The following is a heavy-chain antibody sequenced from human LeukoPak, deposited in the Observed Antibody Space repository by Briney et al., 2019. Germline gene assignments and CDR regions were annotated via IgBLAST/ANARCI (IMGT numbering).Heavy chain of an antibody. CDR1: GFTFSSYG. V-gene: IGHV3-33*01. J-gene: IGHJ4*02. D-gene: IGHD6-13*01. CDR3: ARAPRMVHFDY. Sequence: GGSLILSCAASGFTFSSYGMHWVRQAPGKGLEWVAVIWYDGSNKYYADSVKGRFTISRDNSKNTLYLQMNSLRAEDTAVYYCARAPRMVHFDYWGQGTLVTVSS. CDR2: IWYDGSNK.